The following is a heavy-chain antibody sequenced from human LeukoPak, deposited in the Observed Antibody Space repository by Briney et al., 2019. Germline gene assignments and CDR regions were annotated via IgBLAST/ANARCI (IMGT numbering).Heavy chain of an antibody. J-gene: IGHJ4*02. CDR3: ARDRGWRLLDY. D-gene: IGHD6-25*01. CDR1: GFTFSTYS. V-gene: IGHV3-7*01. CDR2: IGGDGGKK. Sequence: PGGSLRLSCAASGFTFSTYSMTWVRQAPGKGLEWLANIGGDGGKKFYVDSVKGRFTISRDNADNSLYLQMNSLRVEDTAVYYCARDRGWRLLDYWGQGTLVTVSS.